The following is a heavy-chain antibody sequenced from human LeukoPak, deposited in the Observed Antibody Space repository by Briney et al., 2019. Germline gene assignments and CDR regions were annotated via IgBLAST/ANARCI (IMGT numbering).Heavy chain of an antibody. CDR2: FYYSGSS. D-gene: IGHD3-22*01. CDR1: GGSISSGDYY. J-gene: IGHJ3*02. Sequence: PSETLSLTCTVSGGSISSGDYYWRWIRQPPEKGLEWIGYFYYSGSSYYNPSLKSRVTISVDTYKNQFSLKLSSVTAADTAVYYCARGVIVASDAFDIWGQGTMVTVSS. CDR3: ARGVIVASDAFDI. V-gene: IGHV4-30-4*08.